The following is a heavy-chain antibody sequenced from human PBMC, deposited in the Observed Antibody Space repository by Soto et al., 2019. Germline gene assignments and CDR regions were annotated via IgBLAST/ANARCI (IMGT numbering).Heavy chain of an antibody. CDR3: AKDWGTTGDGLLKGFLDV. V-gene: IGHV3-33*06. CDR1: GFSFSQTA. J-gene: IGHJ2*01. CDR2: IWYDGSEQ. D-gene: IGHD7-27*01. Sequence: QVQLVESGGGVAQPGRSLRLSCTASGFSFSQTAIHWVRQTPDKGLEWVAIIWYDGSEQYYADSVKGRFTISRDNSKNTVYLQMNTLRADDTSVYYWAKDWGTTGDGLLKGFLDVWGRGTQVTVPS.